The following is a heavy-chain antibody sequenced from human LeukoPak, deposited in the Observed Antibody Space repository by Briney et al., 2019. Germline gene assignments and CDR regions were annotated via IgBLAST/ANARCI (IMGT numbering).Heavy chain of an antibody. CDR1: GGSISSGSYY. J-gene: IGHJ5*02. D-gene: IGHD1-26*01. CDR3: ARDQRGLRYLWFDP. CDR2: IYTSGST. Sequence: PSETLSLTCTVSGGSISSGSYYWSWIRQPAGKGLEWIVRIYTSGSTNYNPSLKSRVTISVDTSKNQFSLKLSSVTAADTAVYYCARDQRGLRYLWFDPWGQGTLVTISS. V-gene: IGHV4-61*02.